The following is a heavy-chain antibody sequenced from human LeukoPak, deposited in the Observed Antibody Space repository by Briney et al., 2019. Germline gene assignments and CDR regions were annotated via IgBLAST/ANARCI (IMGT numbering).Heavy chain of an antibody. Sequence: GGSLRLSCAASGFTFSSYWMHWVRQAPGKGLVWVSRINSDGSSTSYADSVKGRFTISRDDAKNTLYLQMNSLRAEDTAVYYCARDHTVVNDYYFDYWGQGTLVTVSS. D-gene: IGHD4-23*01. CDR3: ARDHTVVNDYYFDY. CDR2: INSDGSST. J-gene: IGHJ4*02. V-gene: IGHV3-74*01. CDR1: GFTFSSYW.